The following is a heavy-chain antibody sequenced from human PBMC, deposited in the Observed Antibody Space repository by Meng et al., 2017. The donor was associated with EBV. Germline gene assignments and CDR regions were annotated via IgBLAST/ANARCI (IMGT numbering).Heavy chain of an antibody. CDR2: INTYSGKA. V-gene: IGHV7-4-1*02. J-gene: IGHJ4*02. Sequence: QWQLVQSGSWWTRPGASVKVSCKASGYTFRNYAINWMRQVPGQGLEWMGWINTYSGKATFAQGFTGRFVFSLDTPVTTAHLQISGLKTEDSAVYYCARGVEENGSHYPFDSWGQGTLVTVSS. D-gene: IGHD1-1*01. CDR3: ARGVEENGSHYPFDS. CDR1: GYTFRNYA.